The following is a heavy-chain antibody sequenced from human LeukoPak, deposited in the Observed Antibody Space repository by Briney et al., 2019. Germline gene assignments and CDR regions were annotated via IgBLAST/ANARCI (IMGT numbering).Heavy chain of an antibody. J-gene: IGHJ4*02. CDR3: VKREGGTYFFDY. D-gene: IGHD2-15*01. V-gene: IGHV3-64D*09. CDR2: ISTYGSST. Sequence: PGGSLILSCSASGFTFSSYAMHWVRQAPGKGLEYVSGISTYGSSTYYADSVKGRFTISRDNSKDTVYLQMSSLRAEDTAVYYCVKREGGTYFFDYWGQGTLVTVSS. CDR1: GFTFSSYA.